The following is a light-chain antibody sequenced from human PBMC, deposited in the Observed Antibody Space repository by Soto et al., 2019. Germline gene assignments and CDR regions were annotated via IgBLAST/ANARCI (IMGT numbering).Light chain of an antibody. CDR1: QSVGTY. J-gene: IGKJ4*01. V-gene: IGKV3-15*01. CDR3: QQYSDWPLVT. Sequence: IVMTQSPATLSVSLGERATLSCRASQSVGTYLAWYQQKPGQPPSLLIFAASTRATGIPARFSGTGSGSDFTLTINGLQSEYFAVYSCQQYSDWPLVTFGGGTRVEIK. CDR2: AAS.